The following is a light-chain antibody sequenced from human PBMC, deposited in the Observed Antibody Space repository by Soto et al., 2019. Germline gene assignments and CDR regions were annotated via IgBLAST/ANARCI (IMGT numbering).Light chain of an antibody. CDR2: GAS. CDR1: QSVSSNY. J-gene: IGKJ1*01. Sequence: EVVLTQSPGTLSLSPGERATLSCRASQSVSSNYLAWYQQKSGQAPRLLVYGASSRATGIPDRFSGSGSGTDFTLTISGLEPEDFAVYYCQQYGSSPRAFAQGTKVEIK. V-gene: IGKV3-20*01. CDR3: QQYGSSPRA.